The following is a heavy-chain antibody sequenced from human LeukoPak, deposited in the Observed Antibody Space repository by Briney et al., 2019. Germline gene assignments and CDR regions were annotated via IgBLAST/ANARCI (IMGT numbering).Heavy chain of an antibody. D-gene: IGHD3-22*01. Sequence: GGSLRLSCAASGFTFSSYSMNWVRQAPGKGLEWVSSISSSSSYIYYADSVKGRFTISRDNAKNSLYLQMNSLRAEDTAVCYCARDLARYDSSGPHDYWGQGTLVTVSS. J-gene: IGHJ4*02. V-gene: IGHV3-21*01. CDR1: GFTFSSYS. CDR3: ARDLARYDSSGPHDY. CDR2: ISSSSSYI.